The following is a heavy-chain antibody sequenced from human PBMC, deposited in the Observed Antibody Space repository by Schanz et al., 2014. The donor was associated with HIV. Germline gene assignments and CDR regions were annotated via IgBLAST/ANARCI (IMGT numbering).Heavy chain of an antibody. CDR2: IWYDGSSK. D-gene: IGHD6-6*01. CDR1: GFTFTSYG. CDR3: ATTLYPYTSSSDYYYGMDV. V-gene: IGHV3-33*08. J-gene: IGHJ6*02. Sequence: QVQLVESGGGAVQPGKSLRVSCAASGFTFTSYGMHWARQTPGRGLEWVAVIWYDGSSKYYADSVKGRFTISRDNSRKTLYLQMNSLRAEDTALYYCATTLYPYTSSSDYYYGMDVWGQGTTVTVSS.